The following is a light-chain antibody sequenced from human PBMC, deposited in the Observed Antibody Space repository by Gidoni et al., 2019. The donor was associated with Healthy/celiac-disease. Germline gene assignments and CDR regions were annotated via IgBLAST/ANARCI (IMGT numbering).Light chain of an antibody. CDR1: QSISSW. J-gene: IGKJ2*01. CDR3: QQYNSYT. Sequence: DIQMTQSPSTLSASVGDRVTITCRASQSISSWLAWYQQKPGKDPKLLIYKASSLESGVPSRFSGSGSGTEFTLTISSLQPDDFATYYCQQYNSYTFGQXTKLEIK. CDR2: KAS. V-gene: IGKV1-5*03.